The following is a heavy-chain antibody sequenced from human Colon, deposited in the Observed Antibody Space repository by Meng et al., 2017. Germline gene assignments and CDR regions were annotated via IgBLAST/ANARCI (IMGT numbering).Heavy chain of an antibody. CDR3: AKVVPRGELSPLDAFDI. V-gene: IGHV3-23*03. Sequence: GGSLRLSCAASGFTFDDYAMHWVRQAPGKGLEWVSVIYSGGSTYYADSVKGRFTISRDNSKNTLYLQMNSLRAEDTAVYYCAKVVPRGELSPLDAFDIWGQGTMVTVSS. J-gene: IGHJ3*02. CDR1: GFTFDDYA. CDR2: IYSGGST. D-gene: IGHD3-10*01.